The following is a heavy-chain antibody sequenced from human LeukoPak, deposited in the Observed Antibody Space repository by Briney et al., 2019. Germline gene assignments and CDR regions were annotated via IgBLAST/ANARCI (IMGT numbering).Heavy chain of an antibody. CDR3: SKWKAIVLVPAARSPIDY. D-gene: IGHD2-2*01. CDR2: ISGSGGAT. J-gene: IGHJ4*02. V-gene: IGHV3-23*01. CDR1: GFTFSNYG. Sequence: GGSLRLSCAASGFTFSNYGMSWVRQAPGKGLEWVSGISGSGGATYYADSVKGRFTISRDNSKHTLYLQMNSLRAEDTAAYYCSKWKAIVLVPAARSPIDYWGQGTLVTVSS.